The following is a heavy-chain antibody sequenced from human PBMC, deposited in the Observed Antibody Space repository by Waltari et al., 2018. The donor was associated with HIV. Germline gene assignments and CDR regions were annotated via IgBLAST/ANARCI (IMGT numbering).Heavy chain of an antibody. Sequence: QLQLQESGPGLVKPSETLSLTCTVSGGSISSSSYYWGWIRQPPGKGLEWIGSIYYSGSTYYNPSVKSRVTISVDTSKNQFSLKLSSVTAADTAVYYCARAIDYGDYVEYGMDVWGQGTTVTVSS. D-gene: IGHD4-17*01. J-gene: IGHJ6*02. V-gene: IGHV4-39*07. CDR1: GGSISSSSYY. CDR2: IYYSGST. CDR3: ARAIDYGDYVEYGMDV.